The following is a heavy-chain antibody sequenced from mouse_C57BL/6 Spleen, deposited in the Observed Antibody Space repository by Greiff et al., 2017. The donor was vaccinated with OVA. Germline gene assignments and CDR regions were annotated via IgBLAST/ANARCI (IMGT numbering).Heavy chain of an antibody. V-gene: IGHV1-66*01. CDR2: IYPGSGNT. CDR1: GYSFTSYY. D-gene: IGHD1-1*01. Sequence: QVQLQQSGPELVKPGASVKISCKASGYSFTSYYIHWVKQRPGQGLEWIGWIYPGSGNTKYNEKFKGKATLTADTSSSTAYMQLSSLTSEDSAVYYCARSGYYGSSYDYAMDYWGQGTSVTVSS. J-gene: IGHJ4*01. CDR3: ARSGYYGSSYDYAMDY.